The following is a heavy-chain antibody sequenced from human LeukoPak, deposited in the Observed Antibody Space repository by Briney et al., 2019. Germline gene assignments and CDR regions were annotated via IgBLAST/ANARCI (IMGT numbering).Heavy chain of an antibody. D-gene: IGHD1-26*01. CDR1: GFTFSSYA. J-gene: IGHJ4*02. CDR3: VKDTTRSGSYYGVY. Sequence: GGPLRLSCSASGFTFSSYAMHWVRQAPGKGLEYVSAISSNGGSTYYADSVKGRFTISRDNSKNTLYLQMSSLRAEDTAVYYCVKDTTRSGSYYGVYWGQGTLVTVSS. CDR2: ISSNGGST. V-gene: IGHV3-64D*06.